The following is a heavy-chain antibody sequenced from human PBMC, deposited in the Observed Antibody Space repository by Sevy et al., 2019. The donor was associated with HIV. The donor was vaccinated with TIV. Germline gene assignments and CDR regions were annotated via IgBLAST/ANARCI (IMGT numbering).Heavy chain of an antibody. V-gene: IGHV3-49*03. Sequence: SLRLSCTTSGFTFEDYALSWFRQAPGKGLEWVAFITRNSYEAYGGTTDYAASVKGRFIISRDDSKSIAYLQMNSLKTEDTAVYYCTRGLATADTPEYYFDYWGQGTLVTVSS. D-gene: IGHD5-12*01. CDR2: ITRNSYEAYGGTT. CDR1: GFTFEDYA. J-gene: IGHJ4*02. CDR3: TRGLATADTPEYYFDY.